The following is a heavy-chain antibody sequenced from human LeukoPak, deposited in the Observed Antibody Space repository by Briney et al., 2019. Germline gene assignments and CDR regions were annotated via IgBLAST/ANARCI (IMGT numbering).Heavy chain of an antibody. CDR2: ISGSGGST. CDR3: AKSRARPTPRVDY. D-gene: IGHD2-15*01. J-gene: IGHJ4*02. Sequence: PGGSLRLSCAASGFTFSNAWMSWVRQAPGKGLEWVSAISGSGGSTYYADSVKGRFTISRDNSKNTLYLQMNSLRAEDTAVYYCAKSRARPTPRVDYWGQGTLVTVSS. CDR1: GFTFSNAW. V-gene: IGHV3-23*01.